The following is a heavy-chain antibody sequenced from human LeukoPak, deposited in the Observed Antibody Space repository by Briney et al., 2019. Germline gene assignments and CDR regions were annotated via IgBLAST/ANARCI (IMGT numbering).Heavy chain of an antibody. Sequence: SETLSLTCAVYGGSFSGYYWSWIRQPPGKGLEWIGEINHSGSTNYNPSLKSRVTISVDTSKNQFSLKLSSVTAADTAVYYCARNAYYDILTGYYYRRNRECTFDYWGQGTLVTVSS. V-gene: IGHV4-34*01. D-gene: IGHD3-9*01. CDR3: ARNAYYDILTGYYYRRNRECTFDY. CDR2: INHSGST. J-gene: IGHJ4*02. CDR1: GGSFSGYY.